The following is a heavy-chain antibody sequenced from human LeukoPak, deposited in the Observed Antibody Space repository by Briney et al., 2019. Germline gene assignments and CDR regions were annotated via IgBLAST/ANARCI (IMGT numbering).Heavy chain of an antibody. CDR3: ARDIELGGWYSGLDY. CDR1: GGSISSSSYY. CDR2: IFYSGST. Sequence: SETLSLTCTVSGGSISSSSYYWGWIRQPPGKGLEWIGSIFYSGSTYYNPSLKSRVTISVDTSKNQFSLKLSSVTAADTAVYYCARDIELGGWYSGLDYWGQGTLVTVSS. V-gene: IGHV4-39*07. J-gene: IGHJ4*02. D-gene: IGHD6-19*01.